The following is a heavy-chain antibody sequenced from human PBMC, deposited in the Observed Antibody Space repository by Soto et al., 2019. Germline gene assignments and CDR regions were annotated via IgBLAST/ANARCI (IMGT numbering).Heavy chain of an antibody. J-gene: IGHJ6*02. Sequence: SVKVSCKASGGTFSSYAISWVRQAPGQGLEWMGGIIPIFGTANYAQKFQGRVTITADESTSTAYMELSSLRSEDTAVYYCASACSSTSCHYYYYGMDVWGQGTTVTVSS. V-gene: IGHV1-69*13. CDR3: ASACSSTSCHYYYYGMDV. D-gene: IGHD2-2*01. CDR2: IIPIFGTA. CDR1: GGTFSSYA.